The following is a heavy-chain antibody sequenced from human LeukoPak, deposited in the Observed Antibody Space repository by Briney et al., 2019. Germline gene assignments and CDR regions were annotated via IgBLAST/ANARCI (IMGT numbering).Heavy chain of an antibody. CDR1: GFTFSDYA. J-gene: IGHJ4*02. V-gene: IGHV3-23*01. CDR3: AKATSAAANGWYFDY. D-gene: IGHD6-13*01. Sequence: PGGSLRLSCAASGFTFSDYAMSWVRQAPGKGLEWVSAVSGTGGSTYYADSVKGRFTISRDNSKNTLYLQMNSLRAEDTAVYYCAKATSAAANGWYFDYWGQGAQVTVSS. CDR2: VSGTGGST.